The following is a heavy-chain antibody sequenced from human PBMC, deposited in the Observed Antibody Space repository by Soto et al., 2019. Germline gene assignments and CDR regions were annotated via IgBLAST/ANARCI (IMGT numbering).Heavy chain of an antibody. CDR3: ARDRRRGRDYYDSSGYSGAFVRDAFDI. CDR2: IYHGVST. Sequence: SETLSLTCAVSGGSISSSNWWSWVRQPPGKGLEWIGEIYHGVSTTYNPSLKSRVTISVDKSKNQFSLKLSSVTAADTAVYYCARDRRRGRDYYDSSGYSGAFVRDAFDIGGHRTMLTVSS. CDR1: GGSISSSNW. D-gene: IGHD3-22*01. J-gene: IGHJ3*02. V-gene: IGHV4-4*02.